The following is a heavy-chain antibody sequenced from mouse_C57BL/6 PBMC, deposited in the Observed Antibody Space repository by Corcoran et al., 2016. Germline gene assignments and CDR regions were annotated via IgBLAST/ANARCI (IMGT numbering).Heavy chain of an antibody. CDR2: INPNNGGT. V-gene: IGHV1-26*01. CDR3: ARSGDPDYAMDY. Sequence: EVQLQQSGPELVKPGASVKISCKASGYTFTDYYMNWVKQSHGKSLEWIGDINPNNGGTSYNQKFKGKATLTVDKSSSTAYMELRSLTSEDSAVYYCARSGDPDYAMDYWGQGTSVTVSS. J-gene: IGHJ4*01. CDR1: GYTFTDYY.